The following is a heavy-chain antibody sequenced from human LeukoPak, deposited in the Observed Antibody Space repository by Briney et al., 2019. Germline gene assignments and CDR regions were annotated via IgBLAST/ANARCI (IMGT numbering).Heavy chain of an antibody. CDR3: AKDRGSGSYYKPPDAFDI. V-gene: IGHV3-30*02. Sequence: GGSLRLSCAASGFTFSSYGMHWVRQAPGKGLEWVAFIRYDGSNKYYADSVKGRFIISRDNSKNTLYLQMNSLRAEDTAVYYCAKDRGSGSYYKPPDAFDIWGQGTMVTVSS. CDR2: IRYDGSNK. CDR1: GFTFSSYG. D-gene: IGHD3-10*01. J-gene: IGHJ3*02.